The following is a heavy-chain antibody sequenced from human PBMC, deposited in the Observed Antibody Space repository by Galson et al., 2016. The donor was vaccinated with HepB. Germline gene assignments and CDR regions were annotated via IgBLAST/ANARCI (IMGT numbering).Heavy chain of an antibody. CDR3: ARVPTTTKKHYFGVDV. CDR1: DHSITSGSYY. V-gene: IGHV4-31*03. J-gene: IGHJ6*02. Sequence: TLSLTCSVSDHSITSGSYYWSWVRQRPGKGLEWIGYIYHSGSTYYNPSLKSRVIVSIDTSKNQFSLKLTSVTAADTAVYFCARVPTTTKKHYFGVDVWGQGTTVTVSS. D-gene: IGHD4-17*01. CDR2: IYHSGST.